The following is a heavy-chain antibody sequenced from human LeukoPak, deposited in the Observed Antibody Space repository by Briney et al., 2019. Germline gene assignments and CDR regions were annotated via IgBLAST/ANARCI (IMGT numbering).Heavy chain of an antibody. CDR2: ISGSGGST. J-gene: IGHJ4*02. CDR3: AKDYSNYNYFDY. CDR1: GFTFSSYA. D-gene: IGHD4-11*01. V-gene: IGHV3-23*01. Sequence: PGGSLRLSCAASGFTFSSYAMSWVRQAPGKGLEWVSAISGSGGSTYYADSVKGRFTIFRDNSKNTLYLQMNSLRAEDTAVYYCAKDYSNYNYFDYWGQGTLVTVSS.